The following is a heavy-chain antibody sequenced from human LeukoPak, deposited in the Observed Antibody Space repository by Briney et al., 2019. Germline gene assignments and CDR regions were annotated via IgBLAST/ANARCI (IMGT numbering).Heavy chain of an antibody. CDR1: GGSITRRDYY. Sequence: SETLSLTCTVSGGSITRRDYYWGWIRQPPGKGLEWIGSIYYTESTFHNPSLKSRVIMSVDTSKNLFSLNLTSVTAAVTAMYYCARQTIVAVTGYMLFDLWGRGTLVIVSS. J-gene: IGHJ2*01. CDR2: IYYTEST. D-gene: IGHD2-21*02. V-gene: IGHV4-39*01. CDR3: ARQTIVAVTGYMLFDL.